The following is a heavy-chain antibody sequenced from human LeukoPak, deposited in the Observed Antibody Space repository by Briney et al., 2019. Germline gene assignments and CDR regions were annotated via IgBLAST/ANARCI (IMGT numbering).Heavy chain of an antibody. CDR3: ARDGIYYDFWSGYHNWFDP. Sequence: GASVKVSCKASGGTFSSYAISWVRQAPGQGLEWMGGIIPIFGTANYAQKFQGRVTITADKSTSTAYMELSSLRSEDTAVYYCARDGIYYDFWSGYHNWFDPWGQGTLVTVSS. D-gene: IGHD3-3*01. CDR1: GGTFSSYA. V-gene: IGHV1-69*06. J-gene: IGHJ5*02. CDR2: IIPIFGTA.